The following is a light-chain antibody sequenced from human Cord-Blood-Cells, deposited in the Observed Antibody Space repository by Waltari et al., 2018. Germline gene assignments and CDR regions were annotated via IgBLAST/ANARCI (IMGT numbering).Light chain of an antibody. J-gene: IGLJ3*02. CDR2: ENN. CDR3: GTWDSSLSAWV. CDR1: SSNIWNNY. Sequence: QSVLTQPPSVSAAPGQKVTISCSGSSSNIWNNYESWYQQLPGTAPKLLIYENNKRPSGIPDRFSGSKSGTSATLGITGLQTGDEADYYCGTWDSSLSAWVFGGGTKLTVL. V-gene: IGLV1-51*02.